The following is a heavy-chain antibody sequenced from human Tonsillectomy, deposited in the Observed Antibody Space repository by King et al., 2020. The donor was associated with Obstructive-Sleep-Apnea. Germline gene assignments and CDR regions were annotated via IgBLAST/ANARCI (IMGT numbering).Heavy chain of an antibody. V-gene: IGHV4-59*08. CDR1: DGSISSHY. J-gene: IGHJ4*02. CDR2: IYYTGST. CDR3: ARWGPQYCIGGSCYSYFDY. Sequence: VQLQESGPGLVKPSETLSRICTVSDGSISSHYWSWIRQPPGKGLEWIGYIYYTGSTSYNPSLKNRVAMSVDTSKNQFSLKLTSVTAADTAVYYCARWGPQYCIGGSCYSYFDYWGQGTLVTVSS. D-gene: IGHD2-15*01.